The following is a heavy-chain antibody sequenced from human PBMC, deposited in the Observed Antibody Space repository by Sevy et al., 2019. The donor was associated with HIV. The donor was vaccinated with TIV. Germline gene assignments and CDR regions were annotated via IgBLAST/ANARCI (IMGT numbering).Heavy chain of an antibody. V-gene: IGHV1-18*01. J-gene: IGHJ6*02. CDR2: ITAYKDNT. Sequence: ASVKVSCKASGYTLNNYGISWVRQAPGQGLEWIGWITAYKDNTNYAQNFQGRVTMTTDTSTSTAYMELGSLRSDDTAVYYCTRVDPYYEFGDVWGQGTTVTVSS. D-gene: IGHD3-3*01. CDR1: GYTLNNYG. CDR3: TRVDPYYEFGDV.